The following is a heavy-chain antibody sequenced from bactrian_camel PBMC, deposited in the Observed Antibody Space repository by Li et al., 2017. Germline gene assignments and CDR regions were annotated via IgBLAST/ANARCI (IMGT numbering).Heavy chain of an antibody. CDR3: AAHSLQKDAYKY. CDR1: EYTASTNC. CDR2: IDSDNMT. J-gene: IGHJ4*01. V-gene: IGHV3S26*01. Sequence: HVQLVESGGGSVQAGGSLKLSCEFSEYTASTNCMTWFRQAPLQERKPIATIDSDNMTTYADFLQGRFTISKDTTRNTLYLQMNSLKPDDSAMYYCAAHSLQKDAYKYWGQGTQVTVS.